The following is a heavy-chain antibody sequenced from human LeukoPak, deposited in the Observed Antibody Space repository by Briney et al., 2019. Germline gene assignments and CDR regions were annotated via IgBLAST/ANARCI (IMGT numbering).Heavy chain of an antibody. CDR1: GFIFSSYG. Sequence: GRSLRLSCAASGFIFSSYGMHWVRQAPGKGLEWVAVISYDGSNKYYADSVKGRFAISRDNSKNTLYLQMNSLRAEDMAVYYCAKDPLMVYAISEYFDYGGQGTLVTVSS. D-gene: IGHD2-8*01. CDR3: AKDPLMVYAISEYFDY. J-gene: IGHJ4*02. CDR2: ISYDGSNK. V-gene: IGHV3-30*18.